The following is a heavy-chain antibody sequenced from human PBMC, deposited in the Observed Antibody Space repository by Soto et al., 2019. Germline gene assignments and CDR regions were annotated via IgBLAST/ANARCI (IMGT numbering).Heavy chain of an antibody. Sequence: QVQLVQSGAEVKKPGASVKVSCKASGYTFTSYGISWVRQAPGQGLEWMGWISAYNGNTNYAQKLQGRVTMPTDTSTGTAYMELRSLRSDDTAVYYCARDYCISTSCYLYYFDYWGQGTLVTVSS. CDR2: ISAYNGNT. CDR1: GYTFTSYG. J-gene: IGHJ4*02. CDR3: ARDYCISTSCYLYYFDY. D-gene: IGHD2-2*01. V-gene: IGHV1-18*01.